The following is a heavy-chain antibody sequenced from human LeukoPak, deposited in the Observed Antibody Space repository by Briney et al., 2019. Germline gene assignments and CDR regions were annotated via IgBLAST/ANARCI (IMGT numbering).Heavy chain of an antibody. V-gene: IGHV3-7*01. CDR2: IKQDGSEK. CDR3: ARVRTYYDFWSGYLSDY. CDR1: GFTFSSYW. J-gene: IGHJ4*02. Sequence: GGSLRLSCAASGFTFSSYWMSWVRQAPGKGLEWVANIKQDGSEKYYVDSVKGRFTIARDNAKNSLYLQMNSLRAEDTAVYYCARVRTYYDFWSGYLSDYWGQGTLVTVSS. D-gene: IGHD3-3*01.